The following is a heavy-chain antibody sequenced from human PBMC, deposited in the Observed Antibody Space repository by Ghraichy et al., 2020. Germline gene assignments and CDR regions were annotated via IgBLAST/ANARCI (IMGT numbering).Heavy chain of an antibody. CDR2: ISTSASRT. Sequence: GESLNISCAASGFPFSTYAMSWVRQVPGKGLEWVSTISTSASRTFYADSVRGRFSISRDSSKNTVYLQMNSLRAEDTAIYYCVKDKGAILGDTWGQGTLVTVSS. CDR1: GFPFSTYA. CDR3: VKDKGAILGDT. J-gene: IGHJ5*02. D-gene: IGHD3-3*01. V-gene: IGHV3-23*01.